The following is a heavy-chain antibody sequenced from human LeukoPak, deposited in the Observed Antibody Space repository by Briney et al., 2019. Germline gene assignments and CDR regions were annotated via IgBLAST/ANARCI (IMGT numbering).Heavy chain of an antibody. CDR1: GFTFDDYG. J-gene: IGHJ3*02. CDR2: ITWNGGST. D-gene: IGHD3-22*01. Sequence: PGGPLRLSCAASGFTFDDYGMSWVRQAPGKGLEWVSGITWNGGSTGYADSVKGRFTISRDNAKNSLYLQMNSLTAEDTALYYCARTYDSSGLDAFDIWGQGTMVTVSS. CDR3: ARTYDSSGLDAFDI. V-gene: IGHV3-20*04.